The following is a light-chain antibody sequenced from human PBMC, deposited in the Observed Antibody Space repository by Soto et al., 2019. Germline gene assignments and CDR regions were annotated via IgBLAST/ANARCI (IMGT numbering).Light chain of an antibody. Sequence: QSVLTQPPSVSGAPGQRVNISCTGSSSNIGAGYDVHWYQQLPGTAPKLLIYGNSNRPSGVPDRFSGSKSGTSASLAITGLQAEDEADYYCQSYDSSLSGRWVFGGGTKLTVL. CDR3: QSYDSSLSGRWV. V-gene: IGLV1-40*01. CDR1: SSNIGAGYD. CDR2: GNS. J-gene: IGLJ3*02.